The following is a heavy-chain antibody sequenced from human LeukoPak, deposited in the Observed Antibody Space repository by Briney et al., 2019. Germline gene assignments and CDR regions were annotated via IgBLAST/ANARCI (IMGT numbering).Heavy chain of an antibody. D-gene: IGHD5-24*01. J-gene: IGHJ4*02. V-gene: IGHV3-9*01. CDR3: AKDGVEMATIDPFFDY. CDR1: GFTFGDYA. CDR2: ISWNSGSI. Sequence: GGFLRLSFSTSGFTFGDYAMQWVRQAPGKGLEWVSGISWNSGSIGYADSVKGRFTISRDNAKNSLYLQMNSLRAEDTALYYCAKDGVEMATIDPFFDYWGQGTLVTVSS.